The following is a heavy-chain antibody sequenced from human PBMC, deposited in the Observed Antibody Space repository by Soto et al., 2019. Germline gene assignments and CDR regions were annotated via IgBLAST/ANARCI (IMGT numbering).Heavy chain of an antibody. D-gene: IGHD5-12*01. J-gene: IGHJ3*02. CDR3: AKVVDSGYDVDAFDI. CDR1: GFTFSSYA. CDR2: ISGSGGSI. V-gene: IGHV3-23*01. Sequence: GGSLRLSCAASGFTFSSYAMSWVRQAPGKGLEWVSAISGSGGSIYYADSVKGRFTISRDNSKNTLYLQMNSLRAEDTAVYYCAKVVDSGYDVDAFDIWGQGTMVTVSS.